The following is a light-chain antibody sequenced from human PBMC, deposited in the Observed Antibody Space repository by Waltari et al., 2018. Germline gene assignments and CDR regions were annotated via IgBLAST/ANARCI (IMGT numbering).Light chain of an antibody. V-gene: IGKV3-15*01. CDR2: AAS. CDR3: HQYNNWPQT. Sequence: EIVMTQSPATLSVSPGDRATLSCRASQSVSRNLAWYQHKPGQAPRLLIYAASTRATGIPARFSGSGSGTEFTLTISSLQSEDFAGYYCHQYNNWPQTFGQGTKVEIK. CDR1: QSVSRN. J-gene: IGKJ1*01.